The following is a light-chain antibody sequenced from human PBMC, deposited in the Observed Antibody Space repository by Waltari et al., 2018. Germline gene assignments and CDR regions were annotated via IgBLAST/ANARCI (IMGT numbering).Light chain of an antibody. CDR1: RSISSW. V-gene: IGKV1-5*03. CDR2: KAS. CDR3: QQYNSYLMYT. Sequence: RAIRSISSWLAWYQQKPGKAPKLLIYKASSLESGVPSRFSGSGSGTEFTLTISSLQPDDFATYYCQQYNSYLMYTSGQGTKLEIK. J-gene: IGKJ2*01.